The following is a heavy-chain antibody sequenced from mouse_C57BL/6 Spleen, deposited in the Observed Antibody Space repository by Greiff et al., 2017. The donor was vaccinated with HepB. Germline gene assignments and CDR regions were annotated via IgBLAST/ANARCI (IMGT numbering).Heavy chain of an antibody. D-gene: IGHD1-1*01. J-gene: IGHJ4*01. CDR2: IDPEDGET. CDR3: ARSYGSSSSYAMDY. V-gene: IGHV14-2*01. CDR1: GFNIKDYY. Sequence: DVKLVESGAELVKPGASVKLSCTASGFNIKDYYMHWVKQRTEQGLEWIGRIDPEDGETKYAPKFQGKATITADTSSNTAYLQLSSLTSEDTAVYYCARSYGSSSSYAMDYWGQGTSVTVSS.